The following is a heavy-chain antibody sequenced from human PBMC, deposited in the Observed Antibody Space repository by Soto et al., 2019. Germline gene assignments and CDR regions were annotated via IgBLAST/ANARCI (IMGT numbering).Heavy chain of an antibody. J-gene: IGHJ3*02. Sequence: PSETLSLTCTVSGGSISSYYWCWIRQPPGKGLEWIGYIYYSGSTNYNPSLKSRVTISVDTSKNQFSLKLSSVTAADTAVYYCARGTVITFGGVTTWGAFDIWGQGTMVTVSS. V-gene: IGHV4-59*01. D-gene: IGHD3-16*01. CDR3: ARGTVITFGGVTTWGAFDI. CDR2: IYYSGST. CDR1: GGSISSYY.